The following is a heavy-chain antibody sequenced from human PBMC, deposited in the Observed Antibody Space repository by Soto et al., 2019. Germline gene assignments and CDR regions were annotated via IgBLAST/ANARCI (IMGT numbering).Heavy chain of an antibody. CDR1: GGTFSSYA. D-gene: IGHD3-22*01. Sequence: SVKVSCKASGGTFSSYAISWVRQAPGQGLEWMGGIIPIFGTANYAQKFQGRVTITADESTSTAYMELSSLRSEDTAVYYCASRYYYDSSGYYAFDYWGQGTLVTVYS. V-gene: IGHV1-69*13. CDR3: ASRYYYDSSGYYAFDY. J-gene: IGHJ4*02. CDR2: IIPIFGTA.